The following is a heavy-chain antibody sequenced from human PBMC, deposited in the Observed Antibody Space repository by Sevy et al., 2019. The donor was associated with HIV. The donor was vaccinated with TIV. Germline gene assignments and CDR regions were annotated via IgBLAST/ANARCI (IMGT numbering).Heavy chain of an antibody. CDR3: AHETIGRFDS. D-gene: IGHD3-16*01. J-gene: IGHJ4*02. Sequence: GGSLRLSCAASGFTCSVYWMNWVRQAPGKGLEWVANIKGDGSDKHYVDSVEGRFTISRDNGKNLLYLQMNSLRVEDTAVYYCAHETIGRFDSWGQGTLVTVSS. CDR1: GFTCSVYW. CDR2: IKGDGSDK. V-gene: IGHV3-7*01.